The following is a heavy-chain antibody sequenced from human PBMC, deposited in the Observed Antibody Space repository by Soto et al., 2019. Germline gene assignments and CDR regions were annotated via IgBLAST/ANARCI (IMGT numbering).Heavy chain of an antibody. V-gene: IGHV2-5*02. D-gene: IGHD2-15*01. CDR3: SHRVGAPGYFDF. CDR2: IYWDDDK. Sequence: GPTLVNPTQTLTLTCTFSGFSLSTNGVGVGWIRQPPGKALEWLALIYWDDDKRYSPSLKSRLTITKDTSRKQVVLTMTNMDPVDTATYYCSHRVGAPGYFDFWGQGTLVTVSS. CDR1: GFSLSTNGVG. J-gene: IGHJ4*02.